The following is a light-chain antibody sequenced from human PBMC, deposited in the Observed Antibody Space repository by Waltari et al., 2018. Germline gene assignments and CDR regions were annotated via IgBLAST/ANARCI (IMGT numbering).Light chain of an antibody. V-gene: IGLV2-14*01. J-gene: IGLJ3*02. CDR2: DVT. Sequence: QSALTRPASVSGSPGQSIAYPWTGTSSDGGGYYSFSRYQQHPGKAPKLMIYDVTKRPSGVSDRFSGSKSGNTASLTISGLQAEDEADYYCNSYTSSSTLWVFGGGTKLTVL. CDR1: SSDGGGYYS. CDR3: NSYTSSSTLWV.